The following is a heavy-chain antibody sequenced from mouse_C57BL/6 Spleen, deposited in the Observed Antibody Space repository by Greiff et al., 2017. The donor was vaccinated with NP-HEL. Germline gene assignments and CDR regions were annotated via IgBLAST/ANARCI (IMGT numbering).Heavy chain of an antibody. D-gene: IGHD2-1*01. CDR2: IDPENGDT. V-gene: IGHV14-4*01. J-gene: IGHJ4*01. CDR3: TIIYYGNYYAMDY. CDR1: GFNIKDDY. Sequence: EVQRVESGAELVRPGASVKLSCTASGFNIKDDYMHWVKQRPEQGLEWIGWIDPENGDTEYASKFQGKATITADTSSNTAYLQLSSLTSEDTAVYYCTIIYYGNYYAMDYWGQGTSVTVSS.